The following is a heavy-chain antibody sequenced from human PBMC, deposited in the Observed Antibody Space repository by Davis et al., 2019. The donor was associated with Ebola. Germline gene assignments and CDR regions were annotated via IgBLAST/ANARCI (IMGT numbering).Heavy chain of an antibody. Sequence: AASVKVSCKASGYTFTSYGISWVRQAPGQGLEWMGWISTYNGNTNYAQKLQGRVTMTTGTSTSTAYMELRSLRSDDTAVYYCARVYYDSSGYPAIDYWGQGTLVTVSS. V-gene: IGHV1-18*01. CDR1: GYTFTSYG. CDR2: ISTYNGNT. D-gene: IGHD3-22*01. J-gene: IGHJ4*02. CDR3: ARVYYDSSGYPAIDY.